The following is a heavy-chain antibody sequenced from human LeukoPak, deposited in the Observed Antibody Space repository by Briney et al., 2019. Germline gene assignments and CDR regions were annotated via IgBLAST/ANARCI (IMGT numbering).Heavy chain of an antibody. Sequence: PGGSPRLSCAASGFPFSSYAMHWVRQAPGKGLEYVSAICSNWGSTYYANSVKGRFTISRDNSKNTLYLQMGSLRAEDMAVYYCARDEGSGHFDYWGQGTLVTVSS. J-gene: IGHJ4*02. CDR1: GFPFSSYA. CDR2: ICSNWGST. V-gene: IGHV3-64*01. CDR3: ARDEGSGHFDY.